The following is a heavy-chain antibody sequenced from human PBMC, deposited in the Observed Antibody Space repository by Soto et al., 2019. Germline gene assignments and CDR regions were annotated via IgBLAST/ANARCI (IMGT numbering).Heavy chain of an antibody. CDR3: AREKVYYDSSGYYSYYYGMDV. D-gene: IGHD3-22*01. Sequence: PGGSLRLSCAASGFTFNSYAMHWVRQAPGKGLEWVAVISYDGSNKYYADSVKGRFTISRDNSKNTLYLQMNSLRAEDTAVYYCAREKVYYDSSGYYSYYYGMDVWGQGTTVTVSS. CDR1: GFTFNSYA. J-gene: IGHJ6*02. CDR2: ISYDGSNK. V-gene: IGHV3-30-3*01.